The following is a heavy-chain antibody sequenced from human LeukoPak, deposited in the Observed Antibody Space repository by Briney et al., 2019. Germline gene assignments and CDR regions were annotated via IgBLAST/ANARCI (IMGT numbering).Heavy chain of an antibody. CDR3: ARGDYTVLAGSPFDL. CDR1: GDAITSGDDY. Sequence: SETLSLTCSVSGDAITSGDDYWNWIRQSPGKGLQWIGYIFFTGSIYYNPSLGSRFTISLDAPKNQFSLRLNSVTAADTAVYYCARGDYTVLAGSPFDLWGRGTLVTVSS. D-gene: IGHD6-19*01. J-gene: IGHJ4*02. CDR2: IFFTGSI. V-gene: IGHV4-30-4*01.